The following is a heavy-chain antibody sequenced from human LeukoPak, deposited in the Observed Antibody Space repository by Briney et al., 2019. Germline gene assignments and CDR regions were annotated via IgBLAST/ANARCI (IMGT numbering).Heavy chain of an antibody. D-gene: IGHD3-22*01. CDR3: ANYYYDSSGYYYYYGMDV. CDR1: GFTFSSYA. Sequence: PGGSLRLSCAASGFTFSSYAMRGVRQAPGKGLEWVSAISGSGGSTYYADSVKGRFTISRENSKNTLYLQMNSLRAEDTAVYYCANYYYDSSGYYYYYGMDVWGQGTTVTVSS. CDR2: ISGSGGST. J-gene: IGHJ6*02. V-gene: IGHV3-23*01.